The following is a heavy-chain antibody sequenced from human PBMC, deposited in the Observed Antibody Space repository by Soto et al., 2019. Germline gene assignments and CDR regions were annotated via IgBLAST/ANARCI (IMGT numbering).Heavy chain of an antibody. V-gene: IGHV3-53*01. CDR1: GFTVSSKY. CDR2: IWSAGLI. Sequence: GGSLRLSCAASGFTVSSKYMSWVRQAPGKGLEWVSIIWSAGLIYYADSVRGRFTISRDISKNILYLEMASLRADDTAVYYCAREAPMDVWGQGTTVTV. CDR3: AREAPMDV. J-gene: IGHJ6*02.